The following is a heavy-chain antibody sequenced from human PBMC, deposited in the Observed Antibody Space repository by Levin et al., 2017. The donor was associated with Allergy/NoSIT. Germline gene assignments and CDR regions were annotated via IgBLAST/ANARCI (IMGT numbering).Heavy chain of an antibody. J-gene: IGHJ6*04. Sequence: ASVKVSCEASGFSFSSHAMNWVRQAPGKGLSWVSGISPSGDHTYYADSVKGRFTISRDNSKKILYLHLNSLSAEDTAFYYCAKWWEGMDVWGKGTTVTVSS. CDR3: AKWWEGMDV. CDR2: ISPSGDHT. D-gene: IGHD1-26*01. V-gene: IGHV3-23*01. CDR1: GFSFSSHA.